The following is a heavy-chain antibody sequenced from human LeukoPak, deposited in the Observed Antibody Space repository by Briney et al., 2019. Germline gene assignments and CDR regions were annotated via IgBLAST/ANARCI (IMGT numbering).Heavy chain of an antibody. CDR2: FHDSGSA. CDR3: ARVPPSEHRPPPRGSDP. J-gene: IGHJ5*02. V-gene: IGHV4-59*01. D-gene: IGHD1-14*01. CDR1: GDSISSYF. Sequence: PSETLSLTCTVSGDSISSYFWSWIRQPPGRGLEWIGYFHDSGSANYNPSLKSRITMSVDTSKNQFSLKLRSVTAADTAVYYCARVPPSEHRPPPRGSDPGRGGPVVTVSS.